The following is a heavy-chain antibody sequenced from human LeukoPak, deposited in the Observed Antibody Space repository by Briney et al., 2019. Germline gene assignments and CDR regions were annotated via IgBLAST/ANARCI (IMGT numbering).Heavy chain of an antibody. J-gene: IGHJ4*02. Sequence: SETLSLTCTVSGGSISSSSYYWGWIRQPPGKGLEWIGSIDYSGSTYYNTSLKSRVTISVDTSKNQFSLKLSSVTAADTAVYYCARLSRNPGYSSGWPYFDYWGQGTLVTVTS. CDR1: GGSISSSSYY. CDR3: ARLSRNPGYSSGWPYFDY. V-gene: IGHV4-39*01. CDR2: IDYSGST. D-gene: IGHD6-19*01.